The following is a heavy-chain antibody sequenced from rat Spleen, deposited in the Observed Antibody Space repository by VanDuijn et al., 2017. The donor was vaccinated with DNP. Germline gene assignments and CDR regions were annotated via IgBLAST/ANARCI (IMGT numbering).Heavy chain of an antibody. D-gene: IGHD1-10*01. CDR1: GFTFSNYY. CDR3: AKSYNNYEYFDY. CDR2: ISYDGSST. Sequence: EVQLVASGGDLVQPGRSMKLSCAASGFTFSNYYMAWVRQAPKKGLEWVATISYDGSSTYYRDSVKGRFTISRDNAKSTLYLQMDSLRSEDTATYYCAKSYNNYEYFDYWGQGVMVTVSS. V-gene: IGHV5-7*01. J-gene: IGHJ2*01.